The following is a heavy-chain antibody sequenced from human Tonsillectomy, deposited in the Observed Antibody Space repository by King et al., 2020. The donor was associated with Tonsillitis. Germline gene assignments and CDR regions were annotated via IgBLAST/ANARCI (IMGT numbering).Heavy chain of an antibody. CDR3: ARQGCSSTSCLFDY. CDR1: GGSFSGYY. CDR2: INHSGST. J-gene: IGHJ4*02. D-gene: IGHD2-2*01. V-gene: IGHV4-34*01. Sequence: VQLQQWGAGLLKPSETLSLTCAVYGGSFSGYYCSWIRQPPGKGLEWIGEINHSGSTNYNPSLKSRVTTSVDTSKNQISLKLSSVTAADTAVYYCARQGCSSTSCLFDYWGQGTLVTVSS.